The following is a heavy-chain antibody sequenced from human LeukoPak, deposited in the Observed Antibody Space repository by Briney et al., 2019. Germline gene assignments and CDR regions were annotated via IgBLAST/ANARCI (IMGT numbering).Heavy chain of an antibody. Sequence: PGGSLRLSCAASGFTFSSYGMHWVRQAPGKGLEWVAVISYDGSNKYYADSVKGRFTISRDNSNNTMYLQINSLRAEDTAVYYCAKDAAPIVVRGYYFDYWGQGTLVTVSS. CDR3: AKDAAPIVVRGYYFDY. D-gene: IGHD3-22*01. V-gene: IGHV3-30*18. CDR2: ISYDGSNK. CDR1: GFTFSSYG. J-gene: IGHJ4*02.